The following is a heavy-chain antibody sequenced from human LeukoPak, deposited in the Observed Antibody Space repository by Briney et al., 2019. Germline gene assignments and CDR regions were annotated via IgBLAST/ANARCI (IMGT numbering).Heavy chain of an antibody. J-gene: IGHJ4*02. Sequence: PGGSLRLSCAASGFTFSSYAMHWVRQAPGKGLEWVAVISYDGSNKYYADSVKGRFTISRDNSKNTLYLQMNSLRAEDTAVYYCAKEVRYYGSGSYYNENYFDYWGQGTLVTVSS. CDR2: ISYDGSNK. CDR1: GFTFSSYA. CDR3: AKEVRYYGSGSYYNENYFDY. D-gene: IGHD3-10*01. V-gene: IGHV3-30*04.